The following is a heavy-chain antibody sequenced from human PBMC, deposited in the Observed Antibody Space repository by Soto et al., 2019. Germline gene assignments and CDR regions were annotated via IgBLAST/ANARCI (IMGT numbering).Heavy chain of an antibody. CDR1: GGSFSGYY. CDR2: INHSGST. J-gene: IGHJ5*02. D-gene: IGHD3-9*01. CDR3: ARVVLRYFDWFNWFDP. V-gene: IGHV4-34*01. Sequence: QVQLQQWGAGLLKPSETLSLTCAVYGGSFSGYYWSWIRQPPGKGLEWIGEINHSGSTNYNPFLKSRVTISVDTSKNQFSLKLSSVTAADTAVYYCARVVLRYFDWFNWFDPWGQGTLVTVSS.